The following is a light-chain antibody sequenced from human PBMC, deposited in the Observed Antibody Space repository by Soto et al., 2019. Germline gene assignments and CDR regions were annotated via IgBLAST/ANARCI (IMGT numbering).Light chain of an antibody. Sequence: DIQLTQSPIFLSASVGDRVTITCRASQGISSYLAWYQQKPGKAPKLLIYAASTLQSGVPSRFSGSGSGTEFTLTISSLQPEDFALYHCQQYDDSPRTFGQGTRLAIK. V-gene: IGKV1-9*01. CDR3: QQYDDSPRT. J-gene: IGKJ2*01. CDR2: AAS. CDR1: QGISSY.